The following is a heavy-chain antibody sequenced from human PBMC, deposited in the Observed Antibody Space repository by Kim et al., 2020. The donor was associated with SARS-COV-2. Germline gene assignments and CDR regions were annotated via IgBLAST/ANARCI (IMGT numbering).Heavy chain of an antibody. CDR3: LKGGWGWIWDH. CDR2: IDGSDGTT. D-gene: IGHD2-2*03. CDR1: GFTFTGYA. Sequence: GGSLRLSCTTSGFTFTGYAMSWVRQAPGKGLEWVSSIDGSDGTTYYVDSVKGRVTISRDNSKNTLYLQMNSLRADETAVYYCLKGGWGWIWDHWGQGT. V-gene: IGHV3-23*01. J-gene: IGHJ4*02.